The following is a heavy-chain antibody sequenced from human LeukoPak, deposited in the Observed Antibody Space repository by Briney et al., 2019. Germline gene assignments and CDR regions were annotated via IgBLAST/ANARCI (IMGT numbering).Heavy chain of an antibody. J-gene: IGHJ4*02. D-gene: IGHD5-18*01. V-gene: IGHV3-7*01. CDR1: GFTFSSYW. CDR3: ARDSRGYSYGPNTDY. CDR2: IKHDGSEK. Sequence: PGGSLRLSCAASGFTFSSYWMSWVRQAPGKGLEWVANIKHDGSEKYYVDSVKGRFTISRDISRNSLYLQMDSLRVEDTAMYYCARDSRGYSYGPNTDYWGQGTLVAVSS.